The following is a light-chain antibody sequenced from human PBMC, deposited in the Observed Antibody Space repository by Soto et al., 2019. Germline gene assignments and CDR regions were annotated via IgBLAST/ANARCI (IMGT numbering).Light chain of an antibody. CDR3: SSYTISNTLV. CDR1: SSDVGDYNY. Sequence: QSALTQPASVSGSPGQSITISCTGTSSDVGDYNYVSWYQQHPGKAPKLMIYEVSNRPSGVSTRFSGSKSGTTASLTISGLQAEDEADYYCSSYTISNTLVFGGGTQLTVL. CDR2: EVS. V-gene: IGLV2-14*01. J-gene: IGLJ7*01.